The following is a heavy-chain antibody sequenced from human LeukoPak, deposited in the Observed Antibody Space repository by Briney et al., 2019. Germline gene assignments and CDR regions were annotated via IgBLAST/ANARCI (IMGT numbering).Heavy chain of an antibody. CDR3: ANDLSGSYVTYYFDY. J-gene: IGHJ4*02. V-gene: IGHV3-23*01. Sequence: GGSLRLSCAASGFTFSSYAMSWVRQAPGKGLEWVSAISGSGGSTYYADSVKGRFTISRDNSKNTLYLQMNSLRAEDTAVYYCANDLSGSYVTYYFDYWGQGTLVTVSS. CDR1: GFTFSSYA. D-gene: IGHD1-26*01. CDR2: ISGSGGST.